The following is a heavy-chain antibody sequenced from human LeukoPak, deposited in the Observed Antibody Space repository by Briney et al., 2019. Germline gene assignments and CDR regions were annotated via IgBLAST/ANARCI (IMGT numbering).Heavy chain of an antibody. CDR3: ARGHCSGGLCYLGVFDI. CDR2: IYYSGST. CDR1: GGSISSSSYY. J-gene: IGHJ3*02. V-gene: IGHV4-39*01. Sequence: SETLSLTCTVSGGSISSSSYYWGWIRQPPGKGLEWIGSIYYSGSTYYNPSLKSRVTISVDTSKNQFSLKLISVTAADTAVYYCARGHCSGGLCYLGVFDIWGQGTMVTVSP. D-gene: IGHD2-15*01.